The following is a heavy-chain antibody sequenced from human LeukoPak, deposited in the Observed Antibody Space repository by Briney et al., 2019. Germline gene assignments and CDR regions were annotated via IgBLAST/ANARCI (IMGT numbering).Heavy chain of an antibody. D-gene: IGHD3-10*01. Sequence: ASVKVSCKASGYTFTSYGISWVRQAPGQGLEWMGWISAYNGNTNYRQKLQGRVTMTTDTFTGTAYMDLRSLRSDDTAIYYCARDSPDGSGTYYNDSPDYWGQGTLVTVSS. J-gene: IGHJ4*02. V-gene: IGHV1-18*01. CDR3: ARDSPDGSGTYYNDSPDY. CDR2: ISAYNGNT. CDR1: GYTFTSYG.